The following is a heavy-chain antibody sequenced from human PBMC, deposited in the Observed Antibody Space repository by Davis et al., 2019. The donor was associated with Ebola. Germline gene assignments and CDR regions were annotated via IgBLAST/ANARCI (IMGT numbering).Heavy chain of an antibody. Sequence: GESLKISCAASGFTLSSYWMHWVRQGPGKGLVWVSRINSDGSSTSYADSVKGRFTISRDNAKNSLYLQMNSLRAEDTAVYYCAPEFPTVTLFDPWGQGTLVTVSS. CDR1: GFTLSSYW. J-gene: IGHJ5*02. V-gene: IGHV3-74*01. D-gene: IGHD4-11*01. CDR2: INSDGSST. CDR3: APEFPTVTLFDP.